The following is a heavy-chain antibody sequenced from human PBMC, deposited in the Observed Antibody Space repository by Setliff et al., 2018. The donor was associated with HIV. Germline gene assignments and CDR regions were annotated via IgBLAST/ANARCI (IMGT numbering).Heavy chain of an antibody. CDR1: GYSFTDYY. D-gene: IGHD2-2*01. Sequence: ASVKVSCKASGYSFTDYYIHWVRQAPGQGLEWMGWINPKSDGTNYAQNLQDRVTMTTDTSTSTAYMELRSLTSDDTAVYYCARDSGALYCSSTSCYAYWGQGTVVTVSS. V-gene: IGHV1-2*02. CDR2: INPKSDGT. J-gene: IGHJ4*02. CDR3: ARDSGALYCSSTSCYAY.